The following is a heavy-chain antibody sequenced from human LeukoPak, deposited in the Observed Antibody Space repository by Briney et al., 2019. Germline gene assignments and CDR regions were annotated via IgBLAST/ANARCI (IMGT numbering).Heavy chain of an antibody. CDR2: ISGNGDYT. J-gene: IGHJ4*02. Sequence: GGSLRLSCAASGFTFSSSAMSWVRQAPGKGLEWVSAISGNGDYTYYADPVKGRFTISRDNSKNTLYLQVNNLRVEDTAVYYCASQKAIDYWGQGTLVTVSS. CDR3: ASQKAIDY. V-gene: IGHV3-23*01. CDR1: GFTFSSSA.